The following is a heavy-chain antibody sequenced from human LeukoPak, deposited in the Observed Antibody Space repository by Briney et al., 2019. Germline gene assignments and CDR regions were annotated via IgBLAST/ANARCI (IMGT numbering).Heavy chain of an antibody. D-gene: IGHD5-18*01. J-gene: IGHJ4*02. Sequence: GGSLRLSCAASGFTFSSYAMSWVRQAPGKGLEWVANIKQDGSEKNYVDSVKGRFTISRDNAKTSLYLQMNSLRAEDTAVYYCARSLWPEDYWGQGTLVTVSS. CDR3: ARSLWPEDY. CDR1: GFTFSSYA. V-gene: IGHV3-7*01. CDR2: IKQDGSEK.